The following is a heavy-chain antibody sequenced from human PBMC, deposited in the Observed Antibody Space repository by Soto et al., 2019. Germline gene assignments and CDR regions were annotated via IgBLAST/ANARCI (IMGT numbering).Heavy chain of an antibody. V-gene: IGHV1-69*01. CDR3: ARGWLYDSKDYYYAY. CDR1: GGTFSRHD. CDR2: IIPIVGTA. Sequence: QVQLVQSGAEVRKPGSSVTVSCKASGGTFSRHDISCVRQAPGQGLEWMGGIIPIVGTANHAQKFQGRVTSIADESTSTVYMELSSLRSEDTAMYYCARGWLYDSKDYYYAYWGQGTLVIVSS. D-gene: IGHD3-22*01. J-gene: IGHJ4*02.